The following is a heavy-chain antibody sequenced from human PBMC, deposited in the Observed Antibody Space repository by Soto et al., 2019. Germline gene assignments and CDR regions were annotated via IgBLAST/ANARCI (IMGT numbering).Heavy chain of an antibody. V-gene: IGHV3-30*18. CDR3: AKDHLETTVTTPSY. J-gene: IGHJ4*02. D-gene: IGHD4-17*01. Sequence: QVQLVESGGGVAQPGRSLRLSCAASGFTFSSYGMHWVRQAPGKGLEWVAVISYDGNNKYYADSVKGRFTISRDNFKNTLYLQMDSLRAEDTAMYYCAKDHLETTVTTPSYWGQGTLVTVSS. CDR1: GFTFSSYG. CDR2: ISYDGNNK.